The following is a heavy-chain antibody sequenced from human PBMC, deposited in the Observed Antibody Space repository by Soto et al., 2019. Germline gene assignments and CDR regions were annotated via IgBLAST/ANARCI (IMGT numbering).Heavy chain of an antibody. CDR1: GFTFSNAW. J-gene: IGHJ4*02. CDR2: IKSKTDGGTT. CDR3: TTDQLWGIVVVLPPDY. D-gene: IGHD3-22*01. Sequence: PGGSLRLSCAASGFTFSNAWMSWVRQAPGKGLEWVGRIKSKTDGGTTDYAAPVKGRFTISRDDSKNTLYLQMNSLKTEDTAVYYCTTDQLWGIVVVLPPDYWGQGTLVTVSS. V-gene: IGHV3-15*01.